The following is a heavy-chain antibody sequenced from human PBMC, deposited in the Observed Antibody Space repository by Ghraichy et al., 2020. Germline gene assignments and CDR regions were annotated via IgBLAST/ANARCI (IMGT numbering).Heavy chain of an antibody. CDR3: ARQFCSSTSCSTKHAFDI. CDR1: GYSFPSYW. D-gene: IGHD2-2*01. J-gene: IGHJ3*02. Sequence: GESLNISCKGSGYSFPSYWIGWVRQMPGKGLEWMGIIYPGDSDTRYSPSFQGQVTISADRSISTAYLQWTSLKASDTAMYYCARQFCSSTSCSTKHAFDIWGQGTMVTVSS. CDR2: IYPGDSDT. V-gene: IGHV5-51*01.